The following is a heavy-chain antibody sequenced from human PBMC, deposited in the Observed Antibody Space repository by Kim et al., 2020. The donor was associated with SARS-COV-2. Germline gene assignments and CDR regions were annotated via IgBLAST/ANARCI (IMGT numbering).Heavy chain of an antibody. CDR1: GYTFTNYA. Sequence: ASVKVSCKASGYTFTNYAMNWVRQAPGQGLEWMGWINTNTGDPTYAQGFRGRFGFSFDTSVYTASLQISGLKAEDTAVYYCAIEHFGSGGYIWGAFDSWGQGTLVTVSS. D-gene: IGHD2-15*01. CDR2: INTNTGDP. V-gene: IGHV7-4-1*02. J-gene: IGHJ4*02. CDR3: AIEHFGSGGYIWGAFDS.